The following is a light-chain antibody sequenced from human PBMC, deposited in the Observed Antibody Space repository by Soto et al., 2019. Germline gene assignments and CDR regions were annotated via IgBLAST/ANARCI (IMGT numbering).Light chain of an antibody. CDR1: SSDVGGYNY. CDR3: NSYTSKSTGV. Sequence: QSALTQPASVSGSPGQSITISCTGTSSDVGGYNYVSWYQQHPGKAPKLIIYEVSNRPSGVSNRFSGSKSGKTASLTISGLXXXXEADYYCNSYTSKSTGVFGTGTK. CDR2: EVS. V-gene: IGLV2-14*01. J-gene: IGLJ1*01.